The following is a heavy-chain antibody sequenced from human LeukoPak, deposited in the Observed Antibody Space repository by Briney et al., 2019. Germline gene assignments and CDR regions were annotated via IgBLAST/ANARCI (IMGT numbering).Heavy chain of an antibody. V-gene: IGHV4-59*01. CDR1: GGSIRSYY. Sequence: SETLSRTCTVSGGSIRSYYWSWIRQPPVKGLEWIAYIYYSGATSYNPSLKSRVTISVDMSENQISLKLSSVTAADTAVYYCARETAVAGVDYWGQGTLVSVSS. J-gene: IGHJ4*02. CDR2: IYYSGAT. D-gene: IGHD5-18*01. CDR3: ARETAVAGVDY.